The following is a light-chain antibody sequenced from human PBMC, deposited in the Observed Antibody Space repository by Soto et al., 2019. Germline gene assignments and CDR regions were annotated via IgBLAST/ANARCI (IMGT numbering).Light chain of an antibody. CDR3: ATWDDSLSGVV. CDR1: SSNIGSNY. CDR2: KND. V-gene: IGLV1-47*01. J-gene: IGLJ2*01. Sequence: QSVLTQPPSASGTPGQRVRISCSGSSSNIGSNYVSWYQHIPGTAPKLLIYKNDLRPSGVPDQFSGSKSGASASLVISGLPSEDDADYHCATWDDSLSGVVFGGGTKLTVL.